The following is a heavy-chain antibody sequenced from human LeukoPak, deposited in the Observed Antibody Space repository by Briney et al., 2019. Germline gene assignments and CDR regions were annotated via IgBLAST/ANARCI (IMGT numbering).Heavy chain of an antibody. V-gene: IGHV3-53*01. D-gene: IGHD6-25*01. CDR3: ARETAPYYYYYMDV. CDR2: IYSGGST. Sequence: PGGSLRLSCAASGFTVSSNYMSWVRQAPGKGLEWVSVIYSGGSTYYADSVKGRFTISRDNSKNTLYLQMNSLRAEDTAVYYCARETAPYYYYYMDVWGKETTVTVSS. J-gene: IGHJ6*03. CDR1: GFTVSSNY.